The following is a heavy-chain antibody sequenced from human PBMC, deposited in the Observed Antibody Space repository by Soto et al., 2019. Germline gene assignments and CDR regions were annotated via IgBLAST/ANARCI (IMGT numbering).Heavy chain of an antibody. CDR2: ISWKGDST. CDR1: GFTFDDYA. CDR3: VKIGGRFDFDF. V-gene: IGHV3-9*01. D-gene: IGHD2-15*01. J-gene: IGHJ4*02. Sequence: GGSLRLSCAASGFTFDDYAMHWVRQVPGKGLEWISGISWKGDSTGYADSVKGRFTISRDNAKNSLYLQMNGLRVEDTALYYCVKIGGRFDFDFWGQGTLVTVSS.